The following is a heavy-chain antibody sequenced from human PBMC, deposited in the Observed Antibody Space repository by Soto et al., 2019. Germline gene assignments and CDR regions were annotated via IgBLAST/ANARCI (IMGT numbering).Heavy chain of an antibody. D-gene: IGHD6-13*01. CDR3: VAYSASHNWFGR. J-gene: IGHJ5*02. CDR2: VYPSGNN. Sequence: PSETLSLTCSVSGSSVSGDFYWAWIRQPPGKGLEWIGSVYPSGNNYYLPSLRGRISLSIETSKNQISLTLTSVTAADKALLYCVAYSASHNWFGRWGQGTLVTVSS. CDR1: GSSVSGDFY. V-gene: IGHV4-38-2*01.